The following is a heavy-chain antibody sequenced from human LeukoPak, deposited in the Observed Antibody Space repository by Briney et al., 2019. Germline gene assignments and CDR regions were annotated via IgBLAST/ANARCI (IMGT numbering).Heavy chain of an antibody. CDR3: ATVAVGATTSEYFQH. CDR2: IYRVGST. J-gene: IGHJ1*01. CDR1: GFTVSSNY. Sequence: GGSLRLSCAASGFTVSSNYMSWVRQAPGRGLEWVSVIYRVGSTYYADSVKGRFTVSRGNSKNTLYLQMNSLRAEDTAVYYCATVAVGATTSEYFQHWGQGTLVTVSS. V-gene: IGHV3-66*01. D-gene: IGHD1-26*01.